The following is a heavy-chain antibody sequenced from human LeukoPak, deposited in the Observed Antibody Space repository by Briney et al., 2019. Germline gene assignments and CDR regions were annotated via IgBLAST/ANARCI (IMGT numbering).Heavy chain of an antibody. CDR2: VHRSGDI. CDR1: GGSISSYY. Sequence: SETLSLTCSVSGGSISSYYWSWIRQPAGKGLEWIGRVHRSGDINYNPSLKSRLTMSVETSKNQFSLKLSSVTAADTAVYYCARDHSNGWYNWFDPWGQGTLVTVSS. J-gene: IGHJ5*02. V-gene: IGHV4-4*07. D-gene: IGHD6-19*01. CDR3: ARDHSNGWYNWFDP.